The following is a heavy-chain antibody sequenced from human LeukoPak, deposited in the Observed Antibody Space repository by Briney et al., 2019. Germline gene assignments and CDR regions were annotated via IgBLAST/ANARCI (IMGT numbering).Heavy chain of an antibody. V-gene: IGHV3-23*01. CDR3: AYLDSSGFYYGRLRY. J-gene: IGHJ4*02. D-gene: IGHD3-22*01. Sequence: GGSLRLSCAASGFTFSSYAMTWVRQTLAKGLESVSSTSAGGDITHYAESVKGRFTISRDNSKSTLYLQMNSLRAEDTAIYFCAYLDSSGFYYGRLRYWGQGTPVTVSS. CDR2: TSAGGDIT. CDR1: GFTFSSYA.